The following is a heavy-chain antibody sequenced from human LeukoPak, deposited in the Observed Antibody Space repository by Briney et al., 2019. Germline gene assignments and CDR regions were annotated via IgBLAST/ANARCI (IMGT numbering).Heavy chain of an antibody. D-gene: IGHD6-13*01. V-gene: IGHV3-23*01. CDR1: GFTFSSYA. CDR2: ISGSGGST. Sequence: PGGSLRLSCAASGFTFSSYAMSWVRQAPGKGLEWVSGISGSGGSTYYADSVKGRFTISRDNSKNTLYLQMNSLRAEDTAVYYCAKGGSSWYGGHIDYWGQGTLVTVSS. CDR3: AKGGSSWYGGHIDY. J-gene: IGHJ4*02.